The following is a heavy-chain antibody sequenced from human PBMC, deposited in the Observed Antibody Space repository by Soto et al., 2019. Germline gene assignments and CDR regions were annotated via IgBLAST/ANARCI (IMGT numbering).Heavy chain of an antibody. Sequence: DVQLVESGGGLVKLGGSLRLSFAASGLNFITFSLNWVRRAPGKGLEWVSSISAGSSSIYYAESVKGRFTVSRDNAKNSLYLQMNSLTAEDTALYYCVRDAYNRDAFDIWGQGTTVTVSS. J-gene: IGHJ3*02. CDR2: ISAGSSSI. CDR3: VRDAYNRDAFDI. D-gene: IGHD1-20*01. V-gene: IGHV3-21*01. CDR1: GLNFITFS.